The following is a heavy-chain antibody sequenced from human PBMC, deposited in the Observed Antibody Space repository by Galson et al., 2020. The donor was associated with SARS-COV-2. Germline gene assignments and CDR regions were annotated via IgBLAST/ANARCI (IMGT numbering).Heavy chain of an antibody. V-gene: IGHV4-39*07. D-gene: IGHD1-1*01. CDR2: ASYPGRA. CDR1: GASIRSSSYY. Sequence: SETLSLTCTVSGASIRSSSYYWDWLRQPPGKGLEWIGSASYPGRAYYNPSLKSRVTISIDTSKNQFSLKVTSLTAADTAVYFCARDGSTDPPYRWFNPWGQGTLVTVSS. CDR3: ARDGSTDPPYRWFNP. J-gene: IGHJ5*02.